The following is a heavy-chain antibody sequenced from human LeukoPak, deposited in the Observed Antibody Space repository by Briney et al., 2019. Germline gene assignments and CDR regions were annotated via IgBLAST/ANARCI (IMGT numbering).Heavy chain of an antibody. J-gene: IGHJ4*02. CDR1: GGSVSPYY. Sequence: SETLSLTCTVSGGSVSPYYWSWIRQPPGKGLEWIGYIYYSGSTNYNPSLKSRVTISVDTSKNQFSLKLSSVTAADTAVYYCARAEDNWNYVYWGQGTLVTVSS. V-gene: IGHV4-59*02. CDR3: ARAEDNWNYVY. CDR2: IYYSGST. D-gene: IGHD1-7*01.